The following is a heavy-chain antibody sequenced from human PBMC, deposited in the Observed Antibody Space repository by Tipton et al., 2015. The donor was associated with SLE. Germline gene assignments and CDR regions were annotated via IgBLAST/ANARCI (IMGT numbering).Heavy chain of an antibody. D-gene: IGHD6-19*01. CDR2: IYYSGST. CDR3: ASGIAVAAPSY. V-gene: IGHV4-59*11. Sequence: TLSLTCTVSGGSISSHYWSWIRQPPGKGLEWIGYIYYSGSTNYNPSLKSRVTISVDTSKNQFSLKLSSVTAADTAVYYCASGIAVAAPSYWGQGTLVTVSS. J-gene: IGHJ4*02. CDR1: GGSISSHY.